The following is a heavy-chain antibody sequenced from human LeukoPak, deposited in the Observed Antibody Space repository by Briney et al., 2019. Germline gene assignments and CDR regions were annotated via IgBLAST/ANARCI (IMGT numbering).Heavy chain of an antibody. Sequence: GGSLRLSCAASGFTFNRYNMNWVRQAPGKGLEWVSSISTSSSYIYYADSVRGRFTISRDNAKNSLYLQMNSLRAEDTAVYSCARGADGVSSNSRGWFDPWGQGTLVTVS. V-gene: IGHV3-21*04. CDR2: ISTSSSYI. CDR1: GFTFNRYN. D-gene: IGHD2-15*01. CDR3: ARGADGVSSNSRGWFDP. J-gene: IGHJ5*02.